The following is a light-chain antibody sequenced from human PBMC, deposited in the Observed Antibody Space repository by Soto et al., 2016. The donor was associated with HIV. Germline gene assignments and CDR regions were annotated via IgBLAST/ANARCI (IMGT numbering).Light chain of an antibody. CDR1: EAISNY. V-gene: IGKV1-9*01. Sequence: DIQMTQSPSSLSASVGDRVTITCRASEAISNYLAWYQQSPGRAPKLLIYSTSTLQRGVPSRFSGSRSRTDFTLTINSLQPEDFATYYCQQLMSYPVTFGGGTKVTIK. CDR2: STS. CDR3: QQLMSYPVT. J-gene: IGKJ4*01.